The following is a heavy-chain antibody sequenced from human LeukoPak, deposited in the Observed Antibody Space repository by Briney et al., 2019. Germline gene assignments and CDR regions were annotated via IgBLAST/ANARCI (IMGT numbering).Heavy chain of an antibody. J-gene: IGHJ5*02. D-gene: IGHD2-15*01. V-gene: IGHV3-33*01. CDR3: VRDYCSGGSCYESKWFDP. Sequence: GGSLRLSCAASGFTFSKYGMHWVRQAPGKGLEWVAVIWFDGVNTNHADSVKGRFTVSRDNSKNTLFLQMNSLRAEDTAVYFCVRDYCSGGSCYESKWFDPWGQGTLVTVSS. CDR2: IWFDGVNT. CDR1: GFTFSKYG.